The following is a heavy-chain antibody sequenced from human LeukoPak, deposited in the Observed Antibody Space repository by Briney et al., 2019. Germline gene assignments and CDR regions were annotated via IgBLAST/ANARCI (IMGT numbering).Heavy chain of an antibody. D-gene: IGHD2-2*01. J-gene: IGHJ6*02. CDR3: ARDGIGYCSSTSHYYGMDV. Sequence: KPSESLSLTCTVSGGSISSYYWSWIRQPAGKGLEWIRRIYTSGSTNYNPSLKSRVTVSVDTSKNQFSLKLSSVTAADTAVYYCARDGIGYCSSTSHYYGMDVWGQGTTVTVSS. CDR2: IYTSGST. V-gene: IGHV4-4*07. CDR1: GGSISSYY.